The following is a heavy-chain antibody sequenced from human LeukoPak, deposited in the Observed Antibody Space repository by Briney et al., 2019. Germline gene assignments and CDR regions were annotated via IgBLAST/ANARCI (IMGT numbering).Heavy chain of an antibody. CDR2: IKQDGSKK. Sequence: GGSLRLSCAASGFTFTNYWMSWVRQTPGKGLGWVANIKQDGSKKEYVDSVEGRFTNSRDNAKDTLYLQINSLRAEDTAVYYCARGITGMYYYDPWGQGTLVTVSS. CDR1: GFTFTNYW. J-gene: IGHJ5*02. CDR3: ARGITGMYYYDP. V-gene: IGHV3-7*01. D-gene: IGHD3-10*01.